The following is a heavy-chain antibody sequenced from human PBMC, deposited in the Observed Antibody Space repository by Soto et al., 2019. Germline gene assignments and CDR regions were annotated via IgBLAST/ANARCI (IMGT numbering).Heavy chain of an antibody. V-gene: IGHV4-30-4*01. CDR1: GASIAGGSYY. Sequence: QVQLRESGPGLVKPSQTLLLTCAVSGASIAGGSYYWSWLRQPPGKGREWIGHIPSSGRPFYNPSLASRSTISSDTSKNQLSLQLTSVTAADTAVYYCARDQYSGYDFALWGQGTLVTVSS. CDR2: IPSSGRP. CDR3: ARDQYSGYDFAL. J-gene: IGHJ5*02. D-gene: IGHD5-12*01.